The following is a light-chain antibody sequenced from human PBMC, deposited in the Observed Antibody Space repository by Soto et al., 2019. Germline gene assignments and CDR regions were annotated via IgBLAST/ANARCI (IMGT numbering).Light chain of an antibody. CDR2: DAS. CDR1: QSVRSY. Sequence: EIVLTQSPATLSLSPGERATLSCRASQSVRSYLAWYQQKPGQAPRLLIYDASNRATGIPARFSGSGSGTDFTLTISSLEPEDFAVYYCQQYNNWPQITFGQGTRLEIK. J-gene: IGKJ5*01. V-gene: IGKV3-11*01. CDR3: QQYNNWPQIT.